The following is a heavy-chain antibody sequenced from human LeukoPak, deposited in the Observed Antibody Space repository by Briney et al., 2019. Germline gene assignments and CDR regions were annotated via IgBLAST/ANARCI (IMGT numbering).Heavy chain of an antibody. CDR3: ARSPLQLRYGKAYYYMDV. V-gene: IGHV1-69*06. J-gene: IGHJ6*03. CDR2: IIPIFGTA. D-gene: IGHD5-24*01. Sequence: ASVKVSCKASGGTFSSYAISWVRQAPGQGLEWMGGIIPIFGTANYEQKFQGRVTITADKSTSTAYMELSSLRSEDTAVYYCARSPLQLRYGKAYYYMDVWGKGTTVTVSS. CDR1: GGTFSSYA.